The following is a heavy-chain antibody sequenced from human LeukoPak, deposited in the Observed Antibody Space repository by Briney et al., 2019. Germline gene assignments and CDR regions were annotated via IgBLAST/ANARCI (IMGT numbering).Heavy chain of an antibody. CDR2: INPTSGVT. CDR3: VRGAAGSH. V-gene: IGHV1-2*02. Sequence: ASVKVSCKASGYTFTGYYIHWVRQAPGQGFEWMGWINPTSGVTNSAQKFQDRVTMTRDTSIGTAYMELNRLTYDDTAVYSCVRGAAGSHWGQGTLVTVSS. J-gene: IGHJ4*02. D-gene: IGHD6-13*01. CDR1: GYTFTGYY.